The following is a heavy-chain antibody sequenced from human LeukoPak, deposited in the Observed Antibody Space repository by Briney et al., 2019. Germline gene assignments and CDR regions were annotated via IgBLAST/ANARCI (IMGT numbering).Heavy chain of an antibody. J-gene: IGHJ4*02. CDR1: GGSFCGYY. D-gene: IGHD6-19*01. CDR3: ARYRSVARFDY. Sequence: SETLSHTSALYGGSFCGYYWSCIRDPPGKGLGWVGEINHIGRTNYSPSLKSRVTISADTSNNQFSLKLSSVTAADTAVYYCARYRSVARFDYWGQGTLVTVSS. V-gene: IGHV4-34*01. CDR2: INHIGRT.